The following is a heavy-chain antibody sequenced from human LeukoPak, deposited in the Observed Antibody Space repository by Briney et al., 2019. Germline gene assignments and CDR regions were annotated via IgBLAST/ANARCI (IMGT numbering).Heavy chain of an antibody. CDR1: GGSISSYY. CDR2: IYTSGST. J-gene: IGHJ6*03. D-gene: IGHD2-8*01. Sequence: PSETLSLTCTVSGGSISSYYWSWIRQPPGKGLEWIGYIYTSGSTNYNPSLKSRVTISVDTSKNQFSLKLSSVTAADTAVYYCARMKGSIVLMVYVDGYMDVWGKGTTVTVSS. CDR3: ARMKGSIVLMVYVDGYMDV. V-gene: IGHV4-4*09.